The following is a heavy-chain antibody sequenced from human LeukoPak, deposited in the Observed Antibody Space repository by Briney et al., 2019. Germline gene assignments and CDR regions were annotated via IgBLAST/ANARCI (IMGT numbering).Heavy chain of an antibody. Sequence: GGSLRLSRAASGFTFSSYGMHWVRQAPGKGLEWVAVIWYDGSNKYYADSVKGRFTISRDNSKNTLYLQMNSLRAEDTAVYYCARGYGDYGSYFDYWGQGTLVTVSS. CDR2: IWYDGSNK. J-gene: IGHJ4*02. CDR1: GFTFSSYG. V-gene: IGHV3-33*01. CDR3: ARGYGDYGSYFDY. D-gene: IGHD4-17*01.